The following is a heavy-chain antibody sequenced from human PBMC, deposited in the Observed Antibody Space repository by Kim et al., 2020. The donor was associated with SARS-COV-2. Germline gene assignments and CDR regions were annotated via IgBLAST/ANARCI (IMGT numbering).Heavy chain of an antibody. CDR2: IWYDGSNK. CDR3: AKGGSGWYLGAFDI. CDR1: GFTFSSYG. J-gene: IGHJ3*02. V-gene: IGHV3-33*06. D-gene: IGHD6-19*01. Sequence: GGSLRLSCAASGFTFSSYGMHWVRQAPGKGLEWVAVIWYDGSNKYYADSVKGRFTISRDNSKNTLYLQMNSLRAEDTAVYYCAKGGSGWYLGAFDIWGQGTMVTVSS.